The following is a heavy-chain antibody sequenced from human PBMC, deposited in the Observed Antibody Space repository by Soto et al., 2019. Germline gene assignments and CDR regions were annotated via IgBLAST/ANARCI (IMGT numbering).Heavy chain of an antibody. CDR2: ISSSSRYT. D-gene: IGHD3-10*01. V-gene: IGHV3-11*06. J-gene: IGHJ4*02. CDR1: GFTFSDYY. CDR3: ARSGGSGEFDY. Sequence: GGSLRLACAASGFTFSDYYLSWIRQAPGKGLAWVSYISSSSRYTNYADSVKGRFTISRDNAKNSLYLQMNSLRAEDTAVYYCARSGGSGEFDYWGQGTLVTVSS.